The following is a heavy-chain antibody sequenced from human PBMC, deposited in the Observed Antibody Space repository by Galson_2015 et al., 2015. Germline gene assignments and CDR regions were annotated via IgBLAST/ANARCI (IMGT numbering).Heavy chain of an antibody. D-gene: IGHD6-6*01. Sequence: SLRLSCAASGFTFSSYAMHWVRQAPGKGLEWVAVISYDGSNKYYADSVKGRFTISRDNSKNTLYLQMNSLRAEDTAVYYCARDRGHSSSPLHLDYWGQGTLVTVSS. V-gene: IGHV3-30*01. CDR2: ISYDGSNK. J-gene: IGHJ4*02. CDR1: GFTFSSYA. CDR3: ARDRGHSSSPLHLDY.